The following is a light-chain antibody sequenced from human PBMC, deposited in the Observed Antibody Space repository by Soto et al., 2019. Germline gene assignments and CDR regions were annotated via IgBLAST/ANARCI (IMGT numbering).Light chain of an antibody. V-gene: IGLV2-14*01. CDR2: DVS. CDR3: SSYTSSSTVV. J-gene: IGLJ2*01. CDR1: SSDVGGYNS. Sequence: QSALTQPASVSGSPGQSITISCTGTSSDVGGYNSVSWYQQHPGKAPKLMIYDVSNRPSGVSNRSSASKSGNTASLTISGLQAEDEADYYCSSYTSSSTVVFGGGTKLTVL.